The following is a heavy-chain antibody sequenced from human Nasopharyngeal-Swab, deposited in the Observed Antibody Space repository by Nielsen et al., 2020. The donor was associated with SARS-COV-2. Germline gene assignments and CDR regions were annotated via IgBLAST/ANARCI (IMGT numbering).Heavy chain of an antibody. CDR3: TRDCGGDCYSFDY. CDR2: IYPGDSDT. CDR1: GYSFTSYW. V-gene: IGHV5-51*01. J-gene: IGHJ4*02. D-gene: IGHD2-21*02. Sequence: AESLNISCKGSGYSFTSYWIGWVRQMPGKGLEWMGIIYPGDSDTRYSPSFQGQVTISADKSISTAYLQRSSLKASDTAMYYCTRDCGGDCYSFDYWGQGTLVTVSS.